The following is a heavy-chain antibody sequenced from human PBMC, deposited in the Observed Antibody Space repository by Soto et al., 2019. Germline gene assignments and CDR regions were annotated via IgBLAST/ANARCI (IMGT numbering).Heavy chain of an antibody. Sequence: GGSLRLSCAASGFTFSRYGMHWVRQAPGKGLEWVAVISYDGSIKYYVDSVKGRFTISRDNSKNTLYVQLNSLRAEDTAVYYCAKDSYYSCYDYRGPYYYYGMDVWGQGTTVTVSS. CDR2: ISYDGSIK. CDR3: AKDSYYSCYDYRGPYYYYGMDV. D-gene: IGHD5-12*01. CDR1: GFTFSRYG. J-gene: IGHJ6*02. V-gene: IGHV3-30*18.